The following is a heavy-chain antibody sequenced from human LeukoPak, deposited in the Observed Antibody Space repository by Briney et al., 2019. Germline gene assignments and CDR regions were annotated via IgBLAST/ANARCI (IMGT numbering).Heavy chain of an antibody. CDR1: GGSISSYY. CDR2: LYTSGST. CDR3: ARDLISGLLWFGELSDDAFDI. J-gene: IGHJ3*02. Sequence: SETLSLTCTVSGGSISSYYWSWIRQPAGKGLEWIGRLYTSGSTNYNPSLKSRVTMSVDTSKNQFSLKLSSVTAADTAVYYCARDLISGLLWFGELSDDAFDIWGQGTMVTVSS. V-gene: IGHV4-4*07. D-gene: IGHD3-10*01.